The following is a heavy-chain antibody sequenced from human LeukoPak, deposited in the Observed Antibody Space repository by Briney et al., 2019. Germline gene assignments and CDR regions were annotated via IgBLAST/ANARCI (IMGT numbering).Heavy chain of an antibody. CDR3: AGVGGYSYGSFDY. CDR2: IYYSGST. V-gene: IGHV4-59*01. D-gene: IGHD5-18*01. CDR1: GGSISSYY. Sequence: SETLSLTCTVSGGSISSYYWSWIRQPPGKGLEGGGYIYYSGSTNYNPSLKSRVTISVDTSKNQFSLKLSSVTAADTAVYYCAGVGGYSYGSFDYWGQGTLVTVSS. J-gene: IGHJ4*02.